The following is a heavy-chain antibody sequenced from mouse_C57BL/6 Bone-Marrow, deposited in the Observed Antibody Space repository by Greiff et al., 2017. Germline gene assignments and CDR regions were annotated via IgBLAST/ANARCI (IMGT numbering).Heavy chain of an antibody. Sequence: QVHVKQSGAELVRPGASVTLSCKASGYTFTDYEMHWVKQTPVHGLEWIGAIDPETGGTAYNQKFKGKAILTADKSSSTAYMELRSLTSEDSAVYYCTGLTGPAYWGQGTTLTVSS. D-gene: IGHD4-1*01. CDR1: GYTFTDYE. CDR3: TGLTGPAY. J-gene: IGHJ2*01. V-gene: IGHV1-15*01. CDR2: IDPETGGT.